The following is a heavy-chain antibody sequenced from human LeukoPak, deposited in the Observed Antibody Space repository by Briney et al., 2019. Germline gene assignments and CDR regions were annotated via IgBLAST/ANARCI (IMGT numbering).Heavy chain of an antibody. J-gene: IGHJ6*03. CDR2: IYTSGST. CDR1: GGSISSGSYY. D-gene: IGHD3-9*01. V-gene: IGHV4-61*02. Sequence: SETLSLTCTVSGGSISSGSYYWSWIRQPAGKGLEWIGRIYTSGSTNYNPSLKSRVTISVDTSKNQFSLKLSSVTAADTAVYYCARQGDYDILTGYYNYYYYYMDVWGKGTTVTISS. CDR3: ARQGDYDILTGYYNYYYYYMDV.